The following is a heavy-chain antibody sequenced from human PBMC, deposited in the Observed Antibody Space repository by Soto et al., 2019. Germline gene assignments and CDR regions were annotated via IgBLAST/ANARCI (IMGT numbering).Heavy chain of an antibody. Sequence: QVQLQESGPGLVKPSQTLSLTCTVSGGSISSRGFYCDWIRQHPGEGLEWIGYISYSGTTNYNPSLKSRVTISVDTSNNQLSLKLSSVTAADTAVYYCARDHGPRGAFDFWGQGTMVTVSS. D-gene: IGHD3-10*01. CDR1: GGSISSRGFY. V-gene: IGHV4-31*03. J-gene: IGHJ3*01. CDR3: ARDHGPRGAFDF. CDR2: ISYSGTT.